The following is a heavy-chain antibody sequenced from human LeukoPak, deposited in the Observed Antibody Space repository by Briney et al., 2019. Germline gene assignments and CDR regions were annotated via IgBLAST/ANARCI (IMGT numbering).Heavy chain of an antibody. CDR1: GFTFSNYG. D-gene: IGHD5-12*01. J-gene: IGHJ4*02. CDR3: AKDRTAGYDGLVDY. V-gene: IGHV3-30*18. CDR2: ISYDGSNK. Sequence: GGSLRLSCAASGFTFSNYGMHWVRQAPGKGLEWVAVISYDGSNKYYTDSVKGRFTISRDNSKNSLYLQMNSLRAEDTAVYYCAKDRTAGYDGLVDYWGQGTLVTVSS.